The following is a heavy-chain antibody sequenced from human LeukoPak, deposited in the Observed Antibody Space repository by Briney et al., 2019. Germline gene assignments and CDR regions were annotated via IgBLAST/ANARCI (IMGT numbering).Heavy chain of an antibody. CDR2: IRSKAFGGTT. V-gene: IGHV3-49*04. Sequence: PGGSLRLSCTASVFTFGDYAMSWVRQAPGKGLEWVGFIRSKAFGGTTEYAASVKGRFTISRDDSKSIAYLQMNSLKTEDTAVYYCTRAPYSNYGNFDYWGQGTPVTVSS. CDR1: VFTFGDYA. CDR3: TRAPYSNYGNFDY. J-gene: IGHJ4*02. D-gene: IGHD4-11*01.